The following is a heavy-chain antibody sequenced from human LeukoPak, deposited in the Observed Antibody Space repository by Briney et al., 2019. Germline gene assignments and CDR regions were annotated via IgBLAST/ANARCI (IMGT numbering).Heavy chain of an antibody. CDR1: GGSINTFY. CDR2: IFTSGST. J-gene: IGHJ6*03. CDR3: ARVRRAGINYYYMDV. Sequence: SETLSLTCTVSGGSINTFYWSWIRQPAGKGLEWIGRIFTSGSTNYNPSLKSRVTMSVDSSKNQFSLKLSSVTAADTAVYYCARVRRAGINYYYMDVWGKGTTVTISS. D-gene: IGHD3-10*01. V-gene: IGHV4-4*07.